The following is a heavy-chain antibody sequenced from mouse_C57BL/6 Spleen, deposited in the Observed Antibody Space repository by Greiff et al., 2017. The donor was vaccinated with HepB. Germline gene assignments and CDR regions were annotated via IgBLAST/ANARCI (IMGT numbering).Heavy chain of an antibody. J-gene: IGHJ3*01. CDR2: ISSGSSTI. CDR1: GFTFSDYG. CDR3: ARDLTTPFAY. Sequence: DVQLVESGGGLVKPGGSLKLSCAASGFTFSDYGMHWVRQAPEKGLEWVAYISSGSSTIYYAETVKGRFTNSRDNAKNTLFLQMTSMRSEDTAMYYCARDLTTPFAYWSQVTLVTVSA. D-gene: IGHD2-13*01. V-gene: IGHV5-17*01.